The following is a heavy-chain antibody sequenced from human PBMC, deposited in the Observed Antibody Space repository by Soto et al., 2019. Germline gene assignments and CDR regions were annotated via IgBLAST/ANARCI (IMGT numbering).Heavy chain of an antibody. D-gene: IGHD2-15*01. CDR3: AADSRYCSGGNCEDF. CDR2: IVVGSGHT. CDR1: GFTFTSSA. Sequence: SVKVSCKASGFTFTSSAIQWVRQARGQRLEWIGWIVVGSGHTNYAQKFQERVTITRDMSTSTAYMELSSLRSEDTAVYYCAADSRYCSGGNCEDFWGPGTLVTVSS. V-gene: IGHV1-58*02. J-gene: IGHJ4*02.